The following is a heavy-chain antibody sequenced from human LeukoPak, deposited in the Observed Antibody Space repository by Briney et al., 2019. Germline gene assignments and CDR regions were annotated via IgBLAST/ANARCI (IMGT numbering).Heavy chain of an antibody. J-gene: IGHJ4*02. Sequence: ASVTVSCKASGYTFTSYYMHWVRQAPGQGLEWMGIINPSGGSTSYAQKFQGRVTMTRDTSTSTVYMELSSLRSEDTAVYYCARDTPRDYYDSSGYYSALGYWGQGTLVTVSS. V-gene: IGHV1-46*01. D-gene: IGHD3-22*01. CDR2: INPSGGST. CDR3: ARDTPRDYYDSSGYYSALGY. CDR1: GYTFTSYY.